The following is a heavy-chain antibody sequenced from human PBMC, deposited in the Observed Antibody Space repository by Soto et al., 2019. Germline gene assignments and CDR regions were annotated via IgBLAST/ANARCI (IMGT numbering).Heavy chain of an antibody. CDR2: ISSTSSSI. J-gene: IGHJ4*02. CDR1: GFTFSIYG. Sequence: GGSLRLSCVASGFTFSIYGMDWVRQVPGKGLEWLSFISSTSSSINYADSMKGRFTVSRDNAKNSLYLQMNNLRAEDTAVYYCARAPIDYWGRGTLVTVSS. V-gene: IGHV3-21*01. CDR3: ARAPIDY.